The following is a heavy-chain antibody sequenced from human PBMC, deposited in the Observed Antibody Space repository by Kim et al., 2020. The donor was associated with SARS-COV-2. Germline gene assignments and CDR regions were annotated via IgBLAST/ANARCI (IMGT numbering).Heavy chain of an antibody. Sequence: NEAQKFQTRVNMTKGTSTSTVYVELSRLRSEDTAVYYCARVAAAGTFDYWGQGTLVTVSS. V-gene: IGHV1-46*01. J-gene: IGHJ4*02. CDR3: ARVAAAGTFDY. D-gene: IGHD6-13*01.